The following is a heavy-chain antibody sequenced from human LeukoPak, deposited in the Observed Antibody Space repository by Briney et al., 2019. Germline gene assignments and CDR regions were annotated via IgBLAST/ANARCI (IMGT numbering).Heavy chain of an antibody. CDR3: ARSEYAFDY. Sequence: GRSLRLSCAASGFSFSSYWMHWVRQAPGKGLVWVSRINSDGSSTSNADSVKGRFTISRDNAKNTLYLQLNSLRAEATAVYSCARSEYAFDYWGQGTLVTVSS. D-gene: IGHD2-2*01. CDR2: INSDGSST. V-gene: IGHV3-74*01. CDR1: GFSFSSYW. J-gene: IGHJ4*02.